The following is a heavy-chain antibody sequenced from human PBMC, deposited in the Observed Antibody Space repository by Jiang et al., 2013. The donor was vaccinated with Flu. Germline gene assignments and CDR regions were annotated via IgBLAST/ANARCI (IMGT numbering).Heavy chain of an antibody. CDR2: INHSGST. CDR3: ARPHYDYVWGSYRYIFAFDI. CDR1: GGSFSGYY. Sequence: LLKPSETLSLTCAVYGGSFSGYYWSWIRQPPGKGLEWIGEINHSGSTNYDPSLKSRVTISVDTSKNQFSLKLSSVTAADTAVYYCARPHYDYVWGSYRYIFAFDIWGQGTMVTVSS. J-gene: IGHJ3*02. D-gene: IGHD3-16*02. V-gene: IGHV4-34*01.